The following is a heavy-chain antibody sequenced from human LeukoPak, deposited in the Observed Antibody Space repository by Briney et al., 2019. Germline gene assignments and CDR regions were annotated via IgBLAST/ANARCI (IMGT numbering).Heavy chain of an antibody. D-gene: IGHD4-17*01. V-gene: IGHV4-59*08. CDR2: IYYSGST. J-gene: IGHJ6*02. CDR1: GGSISNYY. CDR3: ARHNGDYVEYYYGMDV. Sequence: SETLSLTCTVSGGSISNYYWSWIRQPPGKGLEWIGYIYYSGSTNYNPSLKSRVTISVDTSKNQFSLKLSSVTAADTAVYYCARHNGDYVEYYYGMDVWGQGTTVTVSS.